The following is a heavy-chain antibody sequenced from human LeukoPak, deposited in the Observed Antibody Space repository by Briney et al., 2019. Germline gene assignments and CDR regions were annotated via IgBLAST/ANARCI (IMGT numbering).Heavy chain of an antibody. D-gene: IGHD3-22*01. CDR3: ARLKYYYDSSGYYIPY. Sequence: SQTLSLTCTVSGGSISSGGYYWSWIRQHPGKGLEWIGYIYYSGSTYYNPSLKSRVTISVDTSKSQFSLKLSSVTAADTAVYYCARLKYYYDSSGYYIPYWGQGTLVTVSS. CDR1: GGSISSGGYY. CDR2: IYYSGST. V-gene: IGHV4-31*03. J-gene: IGHJ4*02.